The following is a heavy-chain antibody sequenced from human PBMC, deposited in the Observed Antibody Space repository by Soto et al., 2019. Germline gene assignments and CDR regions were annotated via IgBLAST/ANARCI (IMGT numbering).Heavy chain of an antibody. CDR2: ISGHDGST. D-gene: IGHD3-16*01. CDR1: GFNFANYA. CDR3: AKSPGQSCAFYFDS. V-gene: IGHV3-23*01. J-gene: IGHJ4*02. Sequence: PGGSLRLSCSASGFNFANYAMTWFRQAPGKGLEWVSAISGHDGSTYYTDSVKGRFTISRDNFKKTLFLQMNILRVEDTATYFCAKSPGQSCAFYFDSWGQGT.